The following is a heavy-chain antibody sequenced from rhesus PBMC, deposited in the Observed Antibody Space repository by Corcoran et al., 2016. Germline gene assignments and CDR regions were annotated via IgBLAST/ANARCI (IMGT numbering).Heavy chain of an antibody. Sequence: QVQLQESGPAVVTPSETLSLTCAVSGGSISRTNWWNWIRQSPGKGLEWFGGIYGSNRKTEYNPSLKNRVTISMDTSKNQVALKLTSVTAADTAVYYCARQGGSWGQGVVVTVSS. CDR1: GGSISRTNW. CDR3: ARQGGS. V-gene: IGHV4-93*02. J-gene: IGHJ6*01. CDR2: IYGSNRKT.